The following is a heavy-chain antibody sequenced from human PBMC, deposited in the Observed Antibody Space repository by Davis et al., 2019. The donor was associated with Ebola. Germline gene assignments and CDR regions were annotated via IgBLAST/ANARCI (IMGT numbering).Heavy chain of an antibody. Sequence: GGSLRLSCAASGFVFSSYVMSWVRRAPGKGLEWVSVLYRDGRTYYAESLKGRFTISRDNSKNVLYLEMNSLRVEDTAVYYCARHIDGDFWYFDLWGRGTLVTVSS. CDR3: ARHIDGDFWYFDL. J-gene: IGHJ2*01. CDR2: LYRDGRT. V-gene: IGHV3-53*01. CDR1: GFVFSSYV. D-gene: IGHD4-17*01.